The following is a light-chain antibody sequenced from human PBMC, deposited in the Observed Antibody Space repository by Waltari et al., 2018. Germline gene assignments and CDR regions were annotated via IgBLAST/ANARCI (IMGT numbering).Light chain of an antibody. CDR1: SGSIARHL. J-gene: IGLJ3*02. V-gene: IGLV6-57*03. CDR3: QSYDTTTHWV. Sequence: NFMLTQPPSVSESPGKTVIISCTRSSGSIARHLVHVDPQRPGSAPTTVIFEDNERPPGVPDRFSGSIDSSANSASLTISGLRTEDEADYYCQSYDTTTHWVFGGGTKLTVL. CDR2: EDN.